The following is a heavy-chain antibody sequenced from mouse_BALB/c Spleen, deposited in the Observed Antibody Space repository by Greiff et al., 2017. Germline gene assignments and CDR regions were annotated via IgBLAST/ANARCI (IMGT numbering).Heavy chain of an antibody. D-gene: IGHD2-14*01. CDR2: ISSGGSYT. Sequence: VESGGGLVKPGGSLKLSCAASGFTFSSYAMSWVRQSPEKRLEWVAEISSGGSYTYYPDTVTGRFTISRDNAKNTLYLQMSSLKSEDTAMYYCAREPNRYEAWFAYWGQGTLVTVSA. CDR3: AREPNRYEAWFAY. V-gene: IGHV5-9-4*01. CDR1: GFTFSSYA. J-gene: IGHJ3*01.